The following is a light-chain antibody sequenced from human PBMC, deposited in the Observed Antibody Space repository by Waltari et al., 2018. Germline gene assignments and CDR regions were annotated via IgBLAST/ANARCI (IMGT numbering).Light chain of an antibody. Sequence: DIVMTQSPDSLAVSLGERATINCKSSQSVLYSSNNKNYLAWYQQKPGQPPKLLISWASTRESGVPDRFSGSGSGTDFTLTISSLQAEDVAVYYCQQYYSTPYTFGQGTKLEIK. CDR3: QQYYSTPYT. J-gene: IGKJ2*01. CDR2: WAS. V-gene: IGKV4-1*01. CDR1: QSVLYSSNNKNY.